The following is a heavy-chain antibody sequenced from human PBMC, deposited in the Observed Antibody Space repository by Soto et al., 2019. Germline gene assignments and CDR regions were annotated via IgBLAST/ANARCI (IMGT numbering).Heavy chain of an antibody. J-gene: IGHJ4*02. D-gene: IGHD3-9*01. CDR3: ARDRDILTGYYDY. Sequence: ASVKVSCKASGYTFTGYYMHWVRQAPGQGLEWMGWINPNSGSTNYAQKFQGWVTMTRDTSISTAYMELSRLRSDDTAVYYCARDRDILTGYYDYWGQGTLVTVSS. V-gene: IGHV1-2*04. CDR2: INPNSGST. CDR1: GYTFTGYY.